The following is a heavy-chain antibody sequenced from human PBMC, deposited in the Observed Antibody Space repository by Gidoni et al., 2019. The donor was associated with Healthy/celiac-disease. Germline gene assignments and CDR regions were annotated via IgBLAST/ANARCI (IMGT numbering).Heavy chain of an antibody. J-gene: IGHJ5*02. D-gene: IGHD2-21*02. CDR3: ASQVVVTAISPSNWFDP. CDR2: IIPIFGTA. CDR1: GGTFSSYA. V-gene: IGHV1-69*01. Sequence: KASGGTFSSYAISWVRQAPGQGLEWMGGIIPIFGTANYAQKFQGRVTITADESTSTAYMELSSLRSEDTAVYYCASQVVVTAISPSNWFDPWGQGTLVTVSS.